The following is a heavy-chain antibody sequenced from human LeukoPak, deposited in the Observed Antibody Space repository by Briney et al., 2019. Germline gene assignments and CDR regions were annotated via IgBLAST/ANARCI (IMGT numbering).Heavy chain of an antibody. Sequence: GGSLRLSCAASGFTFSSYLMTWVRLTPGKGPEWVSSISGGGVTTYYADSVKGRFTISRDNTKNTLYLQMNSLRAEDTAVYYCAKNIPASGLTFVGWGQGTLVTVSS. V-gene: IGHV3-23*01. CDR1: GFTFSSYL. D-gene: IGHD6-25*01. J-gene: IGHJ4*02. CDR3: AKNIPASGLTFVG. CDR2: ISGGGVTT.